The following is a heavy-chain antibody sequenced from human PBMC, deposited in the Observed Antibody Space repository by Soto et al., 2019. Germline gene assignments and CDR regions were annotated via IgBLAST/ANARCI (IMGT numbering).Heavy chain of an antibody. CDR3: TTYDDIWGSDRIRWAY. J-gene: IGHJ4*02. CDR1: GAAFTNAW. Sequence: EVQLLESGGDLVKPGGSLRLSCAASGAAFTNAWMSWVRQAPGKGLEWVGRIKSKADGGTTDYAAPVQGRFTISRDDSKNMLYLQMNSLKTEDTAMYYCTTYDDIWGSDRIRWAYWGQESLVTVSS. CDR2: IKSKADGGTT. V-gene: IGHV3-15*01. D-gene: IGHD3-16*02.